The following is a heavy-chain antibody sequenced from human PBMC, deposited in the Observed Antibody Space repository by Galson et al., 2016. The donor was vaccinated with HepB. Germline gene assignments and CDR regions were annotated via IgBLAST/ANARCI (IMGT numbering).Heavy chain of an antibody. Sequence: SLRLSCAASGSTFSSYEMNWVRQAPGKGLEWLSYISSGGGTIYYAGSVKGRFTISRDNAKNSLSLQMSSLRADDTAFYYCASAPGAFYYYYAMDVWGQGTTVTVSS. J-gene: IGHJ6*02. CDR1: GSTFSSYE. CDR3: ASAPGAFYYYYAMDV. V-gene: IGHV3-48*03. CDR2: ISSGGGTI.